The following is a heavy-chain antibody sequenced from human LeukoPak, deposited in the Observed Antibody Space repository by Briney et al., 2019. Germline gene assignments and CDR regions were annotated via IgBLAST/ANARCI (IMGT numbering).Heavy chain of an antibody. CDR1: GGSISSSSYY. V-gene: IGHV4-61*02. D-gene: IGHD2-15*01. CDR3: ARDLVVVVAATLDYYYYGMDV. Sequence: SETLSLTCTVSGGSISSSSYYWSWIRQPAGKGLEWIGRIYTSGSTNYNPSLKSRVTMSVDTSKNQFSLKLSSVTAADTAVYYCARDLVVVVAATLDYYYYGMDVWGQGTTVTVSS. CDR2: IYTSGST. J-gene: IGHJ6*02.